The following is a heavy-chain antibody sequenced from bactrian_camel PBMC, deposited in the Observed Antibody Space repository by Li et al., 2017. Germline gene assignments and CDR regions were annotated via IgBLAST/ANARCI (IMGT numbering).Heavy chain of an antibody. D-gene: IGHD4*01. CDR3: AADLDLRGLCLLNRNYEGFWDY. Sequence: QLVESGGGSVQAGGSLRFSCTHFGYSSSRHCMGWFRQAPGKEREMVSTISRTRGIVYSPSVEGRFTISLDTAKSTLYLQMDNLKTEDTAMYSCAADLDLRGLCLLNRNYEGFWDYWGQGTQVTVS. CDR2: ISRTRGI. J-gene: IGHJ4*01. V-gene: IGHV3-3*01. CDR1: GYSSSRHC.